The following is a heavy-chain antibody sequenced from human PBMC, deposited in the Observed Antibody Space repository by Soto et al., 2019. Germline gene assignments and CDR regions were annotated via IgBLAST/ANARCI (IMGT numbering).Heavy chain of an antibody. Sequence: QLQLQESGPGLVKPSETLSLTCTVSGGSISSSSYYWGWIRQPPGKGLEWIGSIYYSGSTYYNPSLKSRVXIXXDTSKNQFSLQLSSVTAADTAVYYCARADDYGDYRWGQGTLVTVSS. CDR1: GGSISSSSYY. D-gene: IGHD4-17*01. CDR2: IYYSGST. CDR3: ARADDYGDYR. J-gene: IGHJ4*02. V-gene: IGHV4-39*01.